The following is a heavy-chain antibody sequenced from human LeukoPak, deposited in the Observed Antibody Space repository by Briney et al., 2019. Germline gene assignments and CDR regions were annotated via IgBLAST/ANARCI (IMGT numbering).Heavy chain of an antibody. CDR3: ARGTQFYYYYSYMDV. CDR1: GGSFSGYY. CDR2: INHGVGT. J-gene: IGHJ6*03. Sequence: PSETLSLTCAVYGGSFSGYYWTWIRQSPGKGLEWIGEINHGVGTNYNPSLKSRVTIAEDTSKNQFSLKLTSVTAADTAVHYCARGTQFYYYYSYMDVWGKGTTVTVSS. V-gene: IGHV4-34*01.